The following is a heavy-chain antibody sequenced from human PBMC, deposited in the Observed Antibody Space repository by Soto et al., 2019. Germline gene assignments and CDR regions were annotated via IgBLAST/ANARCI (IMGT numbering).Heavy chain of an antibody. CDR1: GFSLSSSGVG. J-gene: IGHJ4*02. D-gene: IGHD2-15*01. CDR2: IYWDDDK. V-gene: IGHV2-5*02. CDR3: ARRVVAGITSYFDS. Sequence: QITLKESGPTLVKPTQTLTLTCTFSGFSLSSSGVGVGWIRQPPGKALEWLTFIYWDDDKRYSPSLKSRLTSTKDTSKNQVVLTLPNMDPVDTATYYCARRVVAGITSYFDSWGQETLLTVSS.